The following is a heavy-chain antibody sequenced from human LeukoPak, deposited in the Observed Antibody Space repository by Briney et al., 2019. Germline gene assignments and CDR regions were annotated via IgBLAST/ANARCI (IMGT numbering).Heavy chain of an antibody. J-gene: IGHJ3*02. CDR3: ARDPYTATDAFDI. CDR2: IYHSGST. Sequence: SETLSLTCTVSGYSISSGYYWGWIRPPPGKGLEWIGSIYHSGSTYYNPSLKSQVTISVDTSKNQFSLKLSSVTAADTAVYYCARDPYTATDAFDIWGQGTMVTVSS. D-gene: IGHD4-17*01. CDR1: GYSISSGYY. V-gene: IGHV4-38-2*02.